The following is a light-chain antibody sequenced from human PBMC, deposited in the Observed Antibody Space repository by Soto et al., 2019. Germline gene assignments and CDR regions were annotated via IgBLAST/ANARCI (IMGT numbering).Light chain of an antibody. J-gene: IGKJ1*01. CDR1: QTMSMW. CDR3: QQYNSYRWT. CDR2: DAS. V-gene: IGKV1-5*01. Sequence: DIQMTQSPSTLSGSVGDRVTISCRASQTMSMWLAWYQQKPGKAPKLLIYDASSLESGVPSRFSGSGSGTEFTLTISSLQPDDFATYYCQQYNSYRWTSGQGTMVDI.